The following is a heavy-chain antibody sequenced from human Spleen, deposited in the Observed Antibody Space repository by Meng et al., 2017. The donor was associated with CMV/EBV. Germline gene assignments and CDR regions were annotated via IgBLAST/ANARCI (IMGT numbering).Heavy chain of an antibody. CDR2: ISGSGGST. CDR1: FTFISYA. D-gene: IGHD3-10*01. J-gene: IGHJ4*02. CDR3: AKAYYYGSGSSSPFDY. Sequence: FTFISYAMSWVRQAPGKGLEWVSAISGSGGSTYYADSVRGRFTISRDNSKNTLYLQMNSLRAEDTAVYYCAKAYYYGSGSSSPFDYWGQGTLVTVSS. V-gene: IGHV3-23*01.